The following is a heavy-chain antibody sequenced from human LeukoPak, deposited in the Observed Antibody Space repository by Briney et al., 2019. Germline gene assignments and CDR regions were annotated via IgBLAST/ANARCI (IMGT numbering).Heavy chain of an antibody. V-gene: IGHV1-69*04. CDR2: IIPILGIA. Sequence: ASVKVSCKASGGTFSSYAISWVRQAPGQGLEWMGRIIPILGIANYAQKFQGRVTITADKSTSTAYMELSSLRSEDTAVYYCARDLYDSSGYYPFDYWGQGTLVTVSS. CDR1: GGTFSSYA. D-gene: IGHD3-22*01. J-gene: IGHJ4*02. CDR3: ARDLYDSSGYYPFDY.